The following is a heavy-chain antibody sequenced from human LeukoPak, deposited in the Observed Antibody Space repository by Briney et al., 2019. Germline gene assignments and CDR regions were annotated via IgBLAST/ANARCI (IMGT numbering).Heavy chain of an antibody. CDR3: ARIDPITMIVVPQEHDFNY. CDR2: INPNSGGT. Sequence: ASVKVSCKASGYTFTGYYMHWVRQAPGQGLEWMGWINPNSGGTNYAQKFQGRVTMTRDTSISTAYMELSRLRSDDTAVYYCARIDPITMIVVPQEHDFNYWGQGTLVTVSS. V-gene: IGHV1-2*02. D-gene: IGHD3-22*01. CDR1: GYTFTGYY. J-gene: IGHJ4*02.